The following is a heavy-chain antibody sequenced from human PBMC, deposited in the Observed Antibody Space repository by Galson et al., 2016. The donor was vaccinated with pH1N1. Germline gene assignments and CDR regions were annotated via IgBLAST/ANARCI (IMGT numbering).Heavy chain of an antibody. CDR3: ANDRSREFLHFPFDAFDV. D-gene: IGHD3-10*01. Sequence: SLRLSCATSGFTFKNYVMSWVRQAPGKGLEWVSVISGRGGNTYYADSVKGRFTISRDNFKNTLYLEMNKLKDDDTAVYYCANDRSREFLHFPFDAFDVWGQGTMVSVSA. J-gene: IGHJ3*01. CDR2: ISGRGGNT. CDR1: GFTFKNYV. V-gene: IGHV3-23*01.